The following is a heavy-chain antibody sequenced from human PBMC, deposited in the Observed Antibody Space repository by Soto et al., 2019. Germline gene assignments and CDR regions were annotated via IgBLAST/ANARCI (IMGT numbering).Heavy chain of an antibody. D-gene: IGHD1-7*01. Sequence: GGSLRLSCAASGFTFSSYGMHWVRQAPGKGLEWLGFIRSKAYGGTTEFAASVKGRISISRDDSRSIADLELHSLKADDTGVYFCARAGNRFRTTNWLDPWGQGTLVTVSS. J-gene: IGHJ5*02. V-gene: IGHV3-49*04. CDR3: ARAGNRFRTTNWLDP. CDR2: IRSKAYGGTT. CDR1: GFTFSSYG.